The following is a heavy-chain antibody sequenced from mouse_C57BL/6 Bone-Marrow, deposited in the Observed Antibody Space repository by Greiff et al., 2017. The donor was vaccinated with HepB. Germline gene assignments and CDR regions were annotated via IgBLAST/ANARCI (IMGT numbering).Heavy chain of an antibody. D-gene: IGHD1-1*01. CDR3: AREDYGSPWFAY. CDR1: GYTFTSHW. V-gene: IGHV1-56*01. CDR2: IFPGSGST. Sequence: QVQLQQSGPELVRPGASVKISCKAPGYTFTSHWMQWVRQRPGQGLEWIGDIFPGSGSTYYNEKFKGKATLTVDTSSSTAYMQLSSLTSEDSAVYFCAREDYGSPWFAYWGQGTLVTVSA. J-gene: IGHJ3*01.